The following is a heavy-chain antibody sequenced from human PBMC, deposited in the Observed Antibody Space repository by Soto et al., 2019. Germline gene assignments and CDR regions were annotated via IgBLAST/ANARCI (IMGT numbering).Heavy chain of an antibody. J-gene: IGHJ6*02. Sequence: GSLRLSCAASGFTFSSYSMNWVRQAPGRGLEWVAAISGTSDYIYYADSVKGRFTISRDNAKTSLYIQMNSLGAEDTAAYYCARDHRYCSGSSCRPYYYYYGMDVWGQGTTVTVSS. CDR3: ARDHRYCSGSSCRPYYYYYGMDV. CDR1: GFTFSSYS. V-gene: IGHV3-21*01. CDR2: ISGTSDYI. D-gene: IGHD2-15*01.